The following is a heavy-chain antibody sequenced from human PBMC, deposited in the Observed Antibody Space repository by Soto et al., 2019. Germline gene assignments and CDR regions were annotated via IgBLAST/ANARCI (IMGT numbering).Heavy chain of an antibody. D-gene: IGHD2-8*01. J-gene: IGHJ4*02. CDR2: INAGNGNT. CDR1: GYTFTSYA. V-gene: IGHV1-3*01. CDR3: ARGPKDIVLMVYAIY. Sequence: ASVKVSCKASGYTFTSYAMHWVRQAPGQRLEWMGWINAGNGNTKYSQKFQGRVTITRDTSASTAYMELSSLRSEDTAVYYCARGPKDIVLMVYAIYWGQGTLVTVSS.